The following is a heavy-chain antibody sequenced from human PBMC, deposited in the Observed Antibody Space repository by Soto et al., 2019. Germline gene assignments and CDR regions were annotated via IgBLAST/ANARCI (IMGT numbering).Heavy chain of an antibody. Sequence: SETLCLTCSVSGESISRSSYNWGWMRQSPGEGLEWTASITNNGGTQYNPSLKSRVTISVDTSKNEFSLKVTSVTAADTGVYFCASRYAPSEFDHWGQGSLVTVSS. CDR2: ITNNGGT. D-gene: IGHD2-2*01. CDR1: GESISRSSYN. J-gene: IGHJ4*02. V-gene: IGHV4-39*01. CDR3: ASRYAPSEFDH.